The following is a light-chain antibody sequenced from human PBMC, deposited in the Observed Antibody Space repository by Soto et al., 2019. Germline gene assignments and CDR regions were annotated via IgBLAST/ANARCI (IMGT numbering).Light chain of an antibody. V-gene: IGKV3D-15*01. CDR1: QSVSSN. CDR2: GAS. Sequence: EIVMTQSPATLSVSPGERATLSCRASQSVSSNLAWYQHQPGQAPRVLIYGASTRATGVPTRISGSGSGTEFTLTISSLQSEDFAVYYCQQYNSWPLTFGGGTKVDIK. CDR3: QQYNSWPLT. J-gene: IGKJ4*01.